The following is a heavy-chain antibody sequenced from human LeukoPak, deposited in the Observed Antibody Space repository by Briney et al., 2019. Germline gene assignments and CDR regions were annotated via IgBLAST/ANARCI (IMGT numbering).Heavy chain of an antibody. CDR1: GGSISSSSYY. D-gene: IGHD3-10*01. CDR2: IYYSGST. J-gene: IGHJ4*02. V-gene: IGHV4-39*07. Sequence: SETLSLTCTVSGGSISSSSYYWGWIRQPPGKGLEWIGSIYYSGSTYYNPSLKSRVTISVDTSKNQFSLKLSSVTAADTAVYYCVAITMVRGVIDFDYWGQGTLVTVSS. CDR3: VAITMVRGVIDFDY.